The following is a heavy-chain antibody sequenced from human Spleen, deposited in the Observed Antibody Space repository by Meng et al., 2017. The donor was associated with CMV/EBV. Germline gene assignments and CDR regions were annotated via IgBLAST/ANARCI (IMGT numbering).Heavy chain of an antibody. D-gene: IGHD6-13*01. Sequence: SGFTFTTYAMSWVRQSPGKGLEWVSAISGSGGSTYYADSVKGRFTISRDNAENSLYLQMNSLRAEDTAVYYCARDRRAAGTGWFDPWGQGTLVTVSS. CDR2: ISGSGGST. CDR1: GFTFTTYA. CDR3: ARDRRAAGTGWFDP. J-gene: IGHJ5*02. V-gene: IGHV3-23*01.